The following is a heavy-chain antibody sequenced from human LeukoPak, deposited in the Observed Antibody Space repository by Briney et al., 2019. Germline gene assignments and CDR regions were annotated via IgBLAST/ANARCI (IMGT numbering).Heavy chain of an antibody. Sequence: GTSLRLSCAASGFSFTSYPMHWVRQAPGKGLEWVAVISYDGSNNYYAGSVKGRFTISRDNSKNTVYLQMNSLRGDDTAVYYCATGGYRNPPVDYWGQGSLVIVSS. CDR1: GFSFTSYP. J-gene: IGHJ4*02. CDR3: ATGGYRNPPVDY. CDR2: ISYDGSNN. D-gene: IGHD4-11*01. V-gene: IGHV3-30*01.